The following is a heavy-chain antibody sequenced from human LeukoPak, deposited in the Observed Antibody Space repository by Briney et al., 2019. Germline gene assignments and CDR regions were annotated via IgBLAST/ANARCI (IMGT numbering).Heavy chain of an antibody. D-gene: IGHD3-10*01. CDR2: IYYSGST. V-gene: IGHV4-31*03. Sequence: PSQTLSLTCTVSGGSISSGSCYWSRIRQHPGKGLECIGYIYYSGSTYYNPSLKSRVTISVDTSKKQFSLKLSSVTAADTAVYYCARYYFGSGSYFDYWGQGTLVTVSS. CDR3: ARYYFGSGSYFDY. J-gene: IGHJ4*03. CDR1: GGSISSGSCY.